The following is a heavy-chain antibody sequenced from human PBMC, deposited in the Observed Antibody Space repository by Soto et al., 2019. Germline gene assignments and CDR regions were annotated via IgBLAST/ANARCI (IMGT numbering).Heavy chain of an antibody. J-gene: IGHJ6*03. CDR1: GGTFSSYT. Sequence: ASVKVSCKASGGTFSSYTISWVRQAPGQGLEWMGRIIPILGIANYAQKFQGRVTITADKSTSTAYMELSSLRSEDTAVYYCTYYYGSGSYPGDPGYYYYYMDVWGKGTTVTVSS. D-gene: IGHD3-10*01. CDR3: TYYYGSGSYPGDPGYYYYYMDV. CDR2: IIPILGIA. V-gene: IGHV1-69*02.